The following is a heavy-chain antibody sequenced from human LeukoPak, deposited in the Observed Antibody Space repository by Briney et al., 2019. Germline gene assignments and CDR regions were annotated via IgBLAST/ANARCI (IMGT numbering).Heavy chain of an antibody. CDR1: GGSFSSYY. Sequence: SETLSLTCTVSGGSFSSYYWSWIRQPAGKGLEWIGRIYTSGSTNYNPSLKSRVTMSADTSKNQFSLKLSSVTAADTAVYYCARNMAREENFDYWGQGTLVTVSS. CDR2: IYTSGST. CDR3: ARNMAREENFDY. J-gene: IGHJ4*02. D-gene: IGHD1-26*01. V-gene: IGHV4-4*07.